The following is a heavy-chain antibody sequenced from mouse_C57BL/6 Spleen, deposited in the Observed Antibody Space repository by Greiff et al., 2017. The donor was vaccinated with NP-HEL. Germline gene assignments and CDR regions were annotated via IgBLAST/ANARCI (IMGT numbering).Heavy chain of an antibody. CDR2: IDPEDGET. Sequence: EVKLVESGAELVKPGASVKLSCTASGFNIKDYYMHWVKQRTEQGLEWIGRIDPEDGETKYAQKFQGKATITADTSSNTAYLQLSSLTSEDTAVYYCARKHYYGSSHFDYWGQGTTLTVSS. V-gene: IGHV14-2*01. J-gene: IGHJ2*01. D-gene: IGHD1-1*01. CDR3: ARKHYYGSSHFDY. CDR1: GFNIKDYY.